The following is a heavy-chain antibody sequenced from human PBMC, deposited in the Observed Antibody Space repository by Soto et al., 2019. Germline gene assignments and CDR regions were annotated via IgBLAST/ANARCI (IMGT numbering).Heavy chain of an antibody. CDR3: ARESSSTCHDY. J-gene: IGHJ4*02. CDR1: GYTFTSYG. D-gene: IGHD6-13*01. Sequence: QVQLVQSGAEVKKPGASVKVSCKASGYTFTSYGISWVRQAPGQGLEGMGWISAYNGNTNYAQKLQGRVTMTTDTSTSPAYTELRSLRSDDTAVYYCARESSSTCHDYWGQGTLVTVSS. CDR2: ISAYNGNT. V-gene: IGHV1-18*01.